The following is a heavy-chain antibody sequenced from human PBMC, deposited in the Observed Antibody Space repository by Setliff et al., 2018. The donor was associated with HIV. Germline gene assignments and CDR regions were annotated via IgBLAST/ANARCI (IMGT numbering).Heavy chain of an antibody. CDR3: TRKLAPGHGMDV. Sequence: GGSLRLSCAASGFTFDDYGMSWVRQAPGKGLEWVSYISSSGSTIYYADSVKGRFTISRDNAKNSLYLQMDSLRVEDTTVYYCTRKLAPGHGMDVWGQGTTVTVSS. D-gene: IGHD3-3*02. V-gene: IGHV3-48*03. CDR2: ISSSGSTI. CDR1: GFTFDDYG. J-gene: IGHJ6*02.